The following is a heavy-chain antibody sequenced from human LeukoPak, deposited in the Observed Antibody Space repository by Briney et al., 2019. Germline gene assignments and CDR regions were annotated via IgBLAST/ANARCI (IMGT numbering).Heavy chain of an antibody. D-gene: IGHD5-12*01. CDR2: INPNSGGT. Sequence: ASVKVSCKASGYTFTGYYMHWVRQAPGQGLEWMGWINPNSGGTNYAQKFQGRVTMTRDTSISTAYMELSRLGSDDTAVYYCAREGAGYSGSELFDYWGQGTLVTVSS. CDR1: GYTFTGYY. V-gene: IGHV1-2*02. J-gene: IGHJ4*02. CDR3: AREGAGYSGSELFDY.